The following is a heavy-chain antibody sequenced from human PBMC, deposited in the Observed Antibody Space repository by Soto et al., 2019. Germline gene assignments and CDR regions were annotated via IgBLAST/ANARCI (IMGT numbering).Heavy chain of an antibody. D-gene: IGHD3-3*01. CDR1: GDSFSSYG. V-gene: IGHV1-18*01. J-gene: IGHJ3*02. CDR3: ASGLKALDFEVADAFDI. CDR2: ISAYNGNT. Sequence: GASVEVSCKASGDSFSSYGISWARQDPGKGLEWMGWISAYNGNTNYAQKLQGRVTMTTDTSTSTAYMELRSLRSDDTAVYYCASGLKALDFEVADAFDIWGQGTTVTVSS.